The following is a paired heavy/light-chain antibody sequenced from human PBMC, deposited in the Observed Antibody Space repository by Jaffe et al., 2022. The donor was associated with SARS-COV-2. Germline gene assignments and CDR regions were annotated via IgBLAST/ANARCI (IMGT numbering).Heavy chain of an antibody. CDR2: TYYTSKWYN. Sequence: QVHLQQSGPGLVKPSQTLSLTCAISGDSISNNLVAWNWIRQSPSRGLEWLGRTYYTSKWYNDYAVSVKSRITFNPDTSRNQVSLQLNSVTPEDTAVYYCARQFGSYFGYWGQGTLVTVSS. V-gene: IGHV6-1*01. CDR3: ARQFGSYFGY. D-gene: IGHD3-16*01. CDR1: GDSISNNLVA. J-gene: IGHJ4*02.
Light chain of an antibody. CDR3: QQYYSFPYT. Sequence: DIVMTQSPDSLAVSLGERATINCKSSQSVLISSNNKNSLGWFQQKPGQPPKVLIYWASTRESGVPDRFSGSGSGTDFTLTISSLQAEDVAVYYCQQYYSFPYTFGQGTKLEIK. CDR1: QSVLISSNNKNS. J-gene: IGKJ2*01. CDR2: WAS. V-gene: IGKV4-1*01.